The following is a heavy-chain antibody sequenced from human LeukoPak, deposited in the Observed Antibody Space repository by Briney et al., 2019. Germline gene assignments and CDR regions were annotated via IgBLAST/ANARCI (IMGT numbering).Heavy chain of an antibody. J-gene: IGHJ4*02. Sequence: SGTLSLTCAVSGGSISSSNWWSWVRQPPGKGLEWIGEIYHSGSTNYNPSLKSRVTISVDTSKNQFSLKLSSVTAADTAVYYCARGSAEVPIDYWGQGTLVTVSS. D-gene: IGHD2-2*01. CDR2: IYHSGST. CDR3: ARGSAEVPIDY. V-gene: IGHV4-4*02. CDR1: GGSISSSNW.